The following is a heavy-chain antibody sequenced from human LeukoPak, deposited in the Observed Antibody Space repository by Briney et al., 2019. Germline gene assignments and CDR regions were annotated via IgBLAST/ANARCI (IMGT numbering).Heavy chain of an antibody. D-gene: IGHD1-26*01. CDR2: IRGSGDDT. CDR3: AKGHSGNYYNFDS. J-gene: IGHJ4*02. Sequence: GGSLGLSCAASGFTFSTNAMAWVRQAPGKGLEWVSAIRGSGDDTYYADSVKGRFTISRDNSKNTLSLQMNSLRAEDTAVYYCAKGHSGNYYNFDSWGQGTLVTVSS. V-gene: IGHV3-23*01. CDR1: GFTFSTNA.